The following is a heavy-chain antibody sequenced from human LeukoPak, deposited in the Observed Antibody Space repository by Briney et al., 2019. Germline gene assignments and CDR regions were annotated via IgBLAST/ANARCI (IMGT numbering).Heavy chain of an antibody. CDR2: IYYSGST. J-gene: IGHJ6*02. V-gene: IGHV4-61*01. Sequence: PSETLCLTCTVSGGSVSSGSYYWSWIRQPPGKGLEWIGYIYYSGSTNYNPSLKSRVTISVDTSKNQFSLKLSSATAADTAVYYCARDREPYGMDVWGQGTTVTVSS. CDR1: GGSVSSGSYY. CDR3: ARDREPYGMDV. D-gene: IGHD1-26*01.